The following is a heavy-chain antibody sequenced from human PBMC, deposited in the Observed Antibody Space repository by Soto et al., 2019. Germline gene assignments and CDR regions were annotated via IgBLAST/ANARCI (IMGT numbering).Heavy chain of an antibody. D-gene: IGHD1-1*01. V-gene: IGHV4-31*03. CDR3: ARDRERIGGKAFDI. CDR2: IYYSGST. Sequence: QVQLQESGPGLVKPSQTLSLTCTVSGGSISSGGYYWSWIRQHPGKGLEWIGYIYYSGSTYYNPSLKSRVTISVDTSKNQSSLKLSSVTAADTAVYYCARDRERIGGKAFDIWGQGTMVTVSS. J-gene: IGHJ3*02. CDR1: GGSISSGGYY.